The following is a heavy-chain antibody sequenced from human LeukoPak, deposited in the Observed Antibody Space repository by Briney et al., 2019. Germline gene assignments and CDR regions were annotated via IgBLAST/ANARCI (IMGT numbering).Heavy chain of an antibody. CDR1: GFTFSSYA. CDR2: ISGSGGST. J-gene: IGHJ4*02. CDR3: AIRTGRIPYYFDY. D-gene: IGHD1-14*01. V-gene: IGHV3-23*01. Sequence: QSGGSLRLSCAASGFTFSSYAMSWVRQAPGKGLEWVSAISGSGGSTYYADSVKGRYTISRDNSKNTLYLQMNSLRAEDTAVYYCAIRTGRIPYYFDYWGQGTLVTVSS.